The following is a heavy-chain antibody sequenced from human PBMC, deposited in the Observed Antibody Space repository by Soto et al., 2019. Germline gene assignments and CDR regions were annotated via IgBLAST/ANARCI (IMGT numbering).Heavy chain of an antibody. Sequence: PGESLKISCKGSGYSFAGYWITWVRQKPGKGLEWMGRIDPSDSQTYYSPSFRGHVTISVTKSITTVFLQWSSLRASDTAMYYCARQIYDYDTGTNFEYYFDSWGQGTQVTVSS. CDR1: GYSFAGYW. D-gene: IGHD2-8*01. J-gene: IGHJ4*02. CDR2: IDPSDSQT. CDR3: ARQIYDYDTGTNFEYYFDS. V-gene: IGHV5-10-1*01.